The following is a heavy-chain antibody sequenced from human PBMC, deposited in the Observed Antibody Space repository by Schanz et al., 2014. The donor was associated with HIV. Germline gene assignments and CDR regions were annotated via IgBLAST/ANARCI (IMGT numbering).Heavy chain of an antibody. Sequence: QVQLVQSGAEVKKPGASVKVSCKASGYTFTNYDINWVRQATGQGLEWMGWINPNSGGTNYAQKFQGRVTLTRDTSISTAYMELRGLTSEDTAVYFCARARAKIEGRPVGNWFDPWGQGTLVTVSS. CDR2: INPNSGGT. CDR3: ARARAKIEGRPVGNWFDP. D-gene: IGHD6-6*01. V-gene: IGHV1-2*02. CDR1: GYTFTNYD. J-gene: IGHJ5*02.